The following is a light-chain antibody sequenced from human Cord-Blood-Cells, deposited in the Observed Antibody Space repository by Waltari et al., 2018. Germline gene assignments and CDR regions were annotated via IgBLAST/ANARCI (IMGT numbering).Light chain of an antibody. V-gene: IGLV3-25*02. Sequence: SYELTQPPSVSVSPAQTARITCSGDALPKPYAYWYQQKPGQAPVLVIYKDSERPSGIPERFSGSSSGTTVTLTISGVQAEDEADYYCQSADSSGTWVFGGGTKLTVL. CDR2: KDS. CDR1: ALPKPY. J-gene: IGLJ3*02. CDR3: QSADSSGTWV.